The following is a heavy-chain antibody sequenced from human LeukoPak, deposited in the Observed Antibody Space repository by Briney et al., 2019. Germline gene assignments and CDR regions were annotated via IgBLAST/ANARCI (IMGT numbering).Heavy chain of an antibody. Sequence: ASVKVSCKASGYTFTSYGISWVRQAPGQGLEWMGWMNPNSGNTGYAQKFQGRVTMTRSTSISTAYMELSSLTSEDTAVYYCAKVSLRYFRWGTFYFQDHWGQGTLVTVFS. J-gene: IGHJ4*02. V-gene: IGHV1-8*02. CDR1: GYTFTSYG. CDR3: AKVSLRYFRWGTFYFQDH. CDR2: MNPNSGNT. D-gene: IGHD2-15*01.